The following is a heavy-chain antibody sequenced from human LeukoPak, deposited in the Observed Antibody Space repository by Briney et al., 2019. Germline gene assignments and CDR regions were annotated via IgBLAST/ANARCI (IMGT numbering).Heavy chain of an antibody. D-gene: IGHD2-2*01. Sequence: GASVKVSCKASGGTFSSYAISWVRQAPGQGLEWMGRIIPIFGIANYAQKFQGRVTITADKSTSTAYMELSRLRSDDTAVYYCATLGQPTYCSSTSCLYGMDVWGQGTTVTVSS. J-gene: IGHJ6*02. V-gene: IGHV1-69*04. CDR3: ATLGQPTYCSSTSCLYGMDV. CDR2: IIPIFGIA. CDR1: GGTFSSYA.